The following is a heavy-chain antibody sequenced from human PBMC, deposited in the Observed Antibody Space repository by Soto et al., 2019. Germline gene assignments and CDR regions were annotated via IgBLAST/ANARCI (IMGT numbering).Heavy chain of an antibody. J-gene: IGHJ3*02. V-gene: IGHV1-69*06. CDR3: ARADYYGGNSGRAFDI. CDR1: GGTFSSYA. CDR2: IIPIFGTA. D-gene: IGHD4-17*01. Sequence: SVKVSCKASGGTFSSYAISWVRQAPGQGLEWMGGIIPIFGTANYAQKFQGRVTITADKSTSTAYMELSSLRSEDTAVYYCARADYYGGNSGRAFDIWGQGTMVTVSS.